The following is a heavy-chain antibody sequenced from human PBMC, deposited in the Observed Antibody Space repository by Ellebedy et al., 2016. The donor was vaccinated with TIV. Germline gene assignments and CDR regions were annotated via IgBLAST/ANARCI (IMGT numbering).Heavy chain of an antibody. CDR3: AREGVAADDTNWVDP. J-gene: IGHJ5*02. V-gene: IGHV1-2*02. Sequence: AALVKVSCKASGYTFTGYYMHWVRQAPGQGLEWMGWINPNTGGTNYAQKFQGRVTMTRDTSISTAYMELSRLRSDDTAVFYCAREGVAADDTNWVDPWGQGTLVTVSS. CDR1: GYTFTGYY. D-gene: IGHD6-13*01. CDR2: INPNTGGT.